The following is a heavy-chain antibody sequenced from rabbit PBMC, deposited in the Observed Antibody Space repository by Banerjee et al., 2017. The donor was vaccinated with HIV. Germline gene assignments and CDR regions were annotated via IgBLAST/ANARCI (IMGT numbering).Heavy chain of an antibody. CDR1: GFSFSGNYW. J-gene: IGHJ4*01. D-gene: IGHD8-1*01. CDR3: ARAAYSGGGYANF. V-gene: IGHV1S45*01. Sequence: QEQLEESGGDLVKPEGSLTLTCTASGFSFSGNYWICWVRQAPGKGLEWIACIHAGSTGSTYYASWAKGRFTISKTSSTTVTLQMTSLTAADTATYFCARAAYSGGGYANFWGPGTLVTVS. CDR2: IHAGSTGST.